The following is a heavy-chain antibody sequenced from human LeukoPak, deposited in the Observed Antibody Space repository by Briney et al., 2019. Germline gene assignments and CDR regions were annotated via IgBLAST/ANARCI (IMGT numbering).Heavy chain of an antibody. CDR3: AKVKALDAVASYFDY. Sequence: GGSLRLSCAASGFVFSTYAMGWVRQAPGKGLEWVTAISSSGDNTYYADSVKGQFTISRDNSKNTLDLQMNSLRAEDTAMYHCAKVKALDAVASYFDYWGQGTLVTVSS. CDR2: ISSSGDNT. V-gene: IGHV3-23*01. D-gene: IGHD1-1*01. J-gene: IGHJ4*02. CDR1: GFVFSTYA.